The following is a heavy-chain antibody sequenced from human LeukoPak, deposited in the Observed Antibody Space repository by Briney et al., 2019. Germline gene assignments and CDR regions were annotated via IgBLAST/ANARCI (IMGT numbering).Heavy chain of an antibody. Sequence: PGGSLRLSCAASGFTFSDYYMSWIRQAPGKGLEWVAYISSRGTLMYYADSVKGRFTISRDNARDSLYLQMDGLRADDTAVYYCARDFREYWEPFWDYWGQGALVTVSS. D-gene: IGHD1-26*01. CDR2: ISSRGTLM. V-gene: IGHV3-11*01. J-gene: IGHJ4*02. CDR1: GFTFSDYY. CDR3: ARDFREYWEPFWDY.